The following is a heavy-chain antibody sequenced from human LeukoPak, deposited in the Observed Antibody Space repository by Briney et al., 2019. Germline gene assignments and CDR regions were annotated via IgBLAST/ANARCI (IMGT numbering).Heavy chain of an antibody. J-gene: IGHJ5*02. D-gene: IGHD2-2*01. CDR1: GFTFSNYA. Sequence: PGGSLRLSCAASGFTFSNYAIHWVRQAPGKGLQWVAVISYDGSNKYYADSVKGRFTISRDNSKNTLYLQMNSLRAEDTAVYYCAKGVVPAATSWFDPWGQGTLVTVSS. CDR3: AKGVVPAATSWFDP. V-gene: IGHV3-30-3*01. CDR2: ISYDGSNK.